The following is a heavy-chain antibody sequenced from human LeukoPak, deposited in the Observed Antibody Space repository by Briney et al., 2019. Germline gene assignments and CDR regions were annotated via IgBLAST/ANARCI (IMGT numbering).Heavy chain of an antibody. V-gene: IGHV3-30*18. CDR2: ISYDGSNK. CDR1: GFTFSSYG. CDR3: AQDPGGSYYLGYFDY. J-gene: IGHJ4*02. D-gene: IGHD1-26*01. Sequence: PGRSLRLSCAASGFTFSSYGMHWVRQAPGKGLEWVAVISYDGSNKYYADSVKGRFTISRDNSKNTLYLQMNSLRAEDTAVYYCAQDPGGSYYLGYFDYWGQGTLVTVSS.